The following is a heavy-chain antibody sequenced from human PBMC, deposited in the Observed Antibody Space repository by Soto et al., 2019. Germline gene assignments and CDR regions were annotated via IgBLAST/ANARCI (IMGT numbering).Heavy chain of an antibody. J-gene: IGHJ4*02. CDR2: MSGSGGRT. Sequence: EVQLLESGGGLVQPGGSLRLSCAASGFTFSNYAMSWVRQAPGKGLEWVSAMSGSGGRTYYADSVKGRFTISRDNSKNTLFLQMNTLRAEDTAVYFCAKDADYGGEGRFDYWGQGTQVTVSS. D-gene: IGHD4-17*01. CDR1: GFTFSNYA. CDR3: AKDADYGGEGRFDY. V-gene: IGHV3-23*01.